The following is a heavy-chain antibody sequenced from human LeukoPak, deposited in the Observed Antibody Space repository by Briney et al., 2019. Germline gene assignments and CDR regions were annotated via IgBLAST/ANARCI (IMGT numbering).Heavy chain of an antibody. CDR1: GFAFNTYA. CDR2: IWHDGSHK. D-gene: IGHD3-10*01. J-gene: IGHJ4*02. V-gene: IGHV3-33*01. Sequence: GGSLRPSCAASGFAFNTYAMHGVRQAPGQGREWVAVIWHDGSHKFYSNSVRGQFTISRDNSKHKVSLQMNNLRPEDTAVYYSARENFGSGSYPDFWGQGTLVTVSS. CDR3: ARENFGSGSYPDF.